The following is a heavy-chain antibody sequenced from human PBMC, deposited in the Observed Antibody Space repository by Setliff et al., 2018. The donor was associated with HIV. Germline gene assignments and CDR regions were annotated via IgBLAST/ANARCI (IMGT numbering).Heavy chain of an antibody. D-gene: IGHD5-12*01. V-gene: IGHV1-18*01. CDR1: GYTFTSYG. CDR2: ISAYSGNT. CDR3: ASAGAWQRNALDI. J-gene: IGHJ3*02. Sequence: ASVKVSCKASGYTFTSYGISWVRQAPGQGLEWMGWISAYSGNTNYAQKFQGRVAMTRDTSTSTVYMELSSLRSEDTAVYYCASAGAWQRNALDIWGQGTMVTVSS.